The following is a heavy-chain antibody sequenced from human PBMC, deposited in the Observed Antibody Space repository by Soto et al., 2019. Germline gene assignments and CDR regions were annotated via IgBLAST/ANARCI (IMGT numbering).Heavy chain of an antibody. CDR2: IIPIFGTA. D-gene: IGHD3-22*01. CDR3: ASYLIHCGDSRGKNWCDP. J-gene: IGHJ5*02. V-gene: IGHV1-69*06. Sequence: SVEVSCKASGGTFSSYSISWVRQAHGQGLEWMGGIIPIFGTANYAQKFQDRVTITADKSTSTAYMDLSSLRSEDTAVYYCASYLIHCGDSRGKNWCDPWGQGTL. CDR1: GGTFSSYS.